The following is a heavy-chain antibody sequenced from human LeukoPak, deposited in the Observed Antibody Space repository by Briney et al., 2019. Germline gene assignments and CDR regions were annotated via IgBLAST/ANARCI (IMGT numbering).Heavy chain of an antibody. V-gene: IGHV3-53*01. Sequence: GGSLRLSCAAPGFTVSRNYMHWVRQAPGKGLEWVSIIYSGGGTSYADSVKGRFIISRDNSKNTLYFQMNSLRAEDTAVYYCATYSSSSDYFDYWGQGTLVTVSS. CDR1: GFTVSRNY. D-gene: IGHD6-6*01. CDR2: IYSGGGT. CDR3: ATYSSSSDYFDY. J-gene: IGHJ4*02.